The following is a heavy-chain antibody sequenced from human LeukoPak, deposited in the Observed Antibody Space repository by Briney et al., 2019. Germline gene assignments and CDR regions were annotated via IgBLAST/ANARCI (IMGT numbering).Heavy chain of an antibody. CDR1: GFTFSSCG. CDR3: ARDDTAMAVFDY. V-gene: IGHV3-33*01. CDR2: IWYDGSNK. Sequence: QSGGSLRLSCAASGFTFSSCGMHWVRQAPGKGLEWVAVIWYDGSNKYYADSVKGRFTISRDNSKNTLYLQMNSLRAEDTAVYYCARDDTAMAVFDYWGQGTLVTVSS. D-gene: IGHD5-18*01. J-gene: IGHJ4*02.